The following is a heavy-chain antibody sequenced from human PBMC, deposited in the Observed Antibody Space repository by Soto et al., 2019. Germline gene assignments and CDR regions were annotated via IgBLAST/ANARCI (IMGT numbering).Heavy chain of an antibody. Sequence: PGGSLRLSCAASGFSFDTDALNWVRQAPGKGLEWVAFIWYDGSNEYYADSVKGRFTISRDNSKNTMYLQMNSLRAEDTAVYYCATYSYDSSDYPLYWPLDCWGQGTLVTVSS. D-gene: IGHD3-22*01. CDR3: ATYSYDSSDYPLYWPLDC. J-gene: IGHJ4*02. V-gene: IGHV3-33*08. CDR1: GFSFDTDA. CDR2: IWYDGSNE.